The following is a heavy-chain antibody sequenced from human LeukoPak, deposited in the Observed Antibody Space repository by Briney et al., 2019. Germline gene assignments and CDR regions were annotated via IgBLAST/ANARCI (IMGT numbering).Heavy chain of an antibody. CDR2: ISGSGDST. CDR1: GFTFSNYS. CDR3: ARRSGIAVAGAFDY. J-gene: IGHJ4*02. V-gene: IGHV3-23*01. D-gene: IGHD6-19*01. Sequence: GGSLRLSCAASGFTFSNYSIRWVRQAPGKGLEWVSGISGSGDSTYYAASVKARITISSDNSKNTLYLQMNSLRAEDTAVYYCARRSGIAVAGAFDYWGKGTLVTVSS.